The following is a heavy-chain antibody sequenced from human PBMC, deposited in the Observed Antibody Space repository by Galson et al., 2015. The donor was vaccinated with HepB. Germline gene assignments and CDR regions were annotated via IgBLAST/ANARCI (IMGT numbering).Heavy chain of an antibody. D-gene: IGHD5-12*01. CDR2: IKQDGSEK. V-gene: IGHV3-7*03. CDR1: GFTFSSCW. CDR3: ARADVDIVATIFEWGNYYYYGMDV. J-gene: IGHJ6*02. Sequence: SLRLSCAASGFTFSSCWMSWVRQAPGKGLEWVANIKQDGSEKYYVDSVKGRFTISRDNAKNSLYLQMNSLRAEDTAVYYCARADVDIVATIFEWGNYYYYGMDVWGQGTTVTVSS.